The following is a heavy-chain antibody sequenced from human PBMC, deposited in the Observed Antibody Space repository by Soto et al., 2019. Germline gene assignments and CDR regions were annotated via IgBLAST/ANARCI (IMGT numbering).Heavy chain of an antibody. CDR1: GGSISSYY. J-gene: IGHJ5*02. V-gene: IGHV4-59*08. CDR2: IYYSGST. CDR3: ARLYFYFWSGYSNDLSARFDP. Sequence: SETLSLTCTVSGGSISSYYWSWIRQPPGKGLEWIGYIYYSGSTNYNPSLKSRVTISVDTSKNQFSLKLSSVTAADTAVYYCARLYFYFWSGYSNDLSARFDPWGQGTLVTVSS. D-gene: IGHD3-3*01.